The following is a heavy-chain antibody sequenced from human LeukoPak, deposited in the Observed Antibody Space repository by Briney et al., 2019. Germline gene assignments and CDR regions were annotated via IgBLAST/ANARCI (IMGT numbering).Heavy chain of an antibody. CDR2: IYYSGST. J-gene: IGHJ4*02. D-gene: IGHD6-13*01. CDR1: GGSISSYY. CDR3: AREAAAQNYYFDY. Sequence: PSETLSLTCTVSGGSISSYYWSWIRQPPGKGLEWIGYIYYSGSTNYNPSLKSRVTISVDKSKNQFSLKLSSVTAADTAVYYCAREAAAQNYYFDYWGQGTLVTVST. V-gene: IGHV4-59*12.